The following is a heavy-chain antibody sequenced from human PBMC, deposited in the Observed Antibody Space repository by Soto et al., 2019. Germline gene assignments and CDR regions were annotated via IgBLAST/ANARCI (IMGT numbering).Heavy chain of an antibody. J-gene: IGHJ5*02. D-gene: IGHD3-22*01. CDR1: GGSISPYY. Sequence: QVQLQESGPGLVKPSETLSLTCTVSGGSISPYYWSWIRQSPGKGLEWIGYIYYTGTTRYNPSLKSRVTILVDTSKNQFSLKLSSVTAADTAVYYCARLGGYYQASDTWGQGALVTVSS. CDR2: IYYTGTT. V-gene: IGHV4-59*08. CDR3: ARLGGYYQASDT.